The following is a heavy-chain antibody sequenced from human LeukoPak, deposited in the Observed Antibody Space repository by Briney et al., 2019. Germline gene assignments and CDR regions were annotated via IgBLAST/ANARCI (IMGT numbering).Heavy chain of an antibody. CDR1: GFTFSSYA. Sequence: GGSLRLSCAASGFTFSSYAMSWVRQAPGKGLEWVSAIGGSVGSTYYADSVKGRFTISKNNSKNTLYLQMNSLRAEDTAVYYCAKCPSSGSYRRGDYWGQGTLVTVSS. CDR3: AKCPSSGSYRRGDY. CDR2: IGGSVGST. V-gene: IGHV3-23*01. J-gene: IGHJ4*02. D-gene: IGHD1-26*01.